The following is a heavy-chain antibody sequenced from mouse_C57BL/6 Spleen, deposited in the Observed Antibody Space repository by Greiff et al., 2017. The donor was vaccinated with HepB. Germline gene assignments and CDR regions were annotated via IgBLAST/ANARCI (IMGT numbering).Heavy chain of an antibody. D-gene: IGHD1-1*01. CDR2: IYPGSGST. CDR1: GYTFTSYW. V-gene: IGHV1-55*01. Sequence: QVQLQQPGAELVKPGASVKLSCKASGYTFTSYWMHWVKQRPGQGLEWIGDIYPGSGSTNYNEKFKSKATLTVDTSSSTAYMQLSSLTSEDSAVYYCARSDYYGSGWYFDVWGTGTTVTVSS. CDR3: ARSDYYGSGWYFDV. J-gene: IGHJ1*03.